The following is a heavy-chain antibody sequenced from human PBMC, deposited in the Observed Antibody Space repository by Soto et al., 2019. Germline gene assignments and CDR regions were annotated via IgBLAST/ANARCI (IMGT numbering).Heavy chain of an antibody. Sequence: GGSLRLSCAASGFTFRSYGIHWVRQAPGKGLEWVAVIWYDGSNKYYADSVKGRFTISRDNSKNTLYLQMNSLRAEDTAVYYCARGGYDSSGSPPRDYFDYWGQGTLVTVSS. CDR2: IWYDGSNK. J-gene: IGHJ4*02. CDR1: GFTFRSYG. V-gene: IGHV3-33*01. CDR3: ARGGYDSSGSPPRDYFDY. D-gene: IGHD3-22*01.